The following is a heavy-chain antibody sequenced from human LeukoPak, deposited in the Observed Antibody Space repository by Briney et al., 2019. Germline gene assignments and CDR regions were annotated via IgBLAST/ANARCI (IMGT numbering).Heavy chain of an antibody. V-gene: IGHV4-34*01. Sequence: PSETLSLTCAVYGGSFSGYYWSWIRQPPGKGLEWIGEINHSGSTNYNPSLKSRVTISVDTSKNQFSLKLSSATAADTAVYYCASPLDYWGQGTLVTVSS. CDR1: GGSFSGYY. CDR3: ASPLDY. CDR2: INHSGST. J-gene: IGHJ4*02.